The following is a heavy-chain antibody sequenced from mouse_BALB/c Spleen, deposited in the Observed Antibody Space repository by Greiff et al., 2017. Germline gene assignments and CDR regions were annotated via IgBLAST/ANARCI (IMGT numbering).Heavy chain of an antibody. CDR2: IWAGGST. CDR3: ASYYDYDGEYYYAMDY. D-gene: IGHD2-4*01. CDR1: GFSLTSYG. V-gene: IGHV2-9*02. J-gene: IGHJ4*01. Sequence: QVQLKQSGPGLVAPSQSLSITCTVSGFSLTSYGVHWVRQPPGKGLEWLGVIWAGGSTNYNSALTSRLSISKDNSKSQVFLKMNSLQTDDTAMYYCASYYDYDGEYYYAMDYWGQGTSVTVSS.